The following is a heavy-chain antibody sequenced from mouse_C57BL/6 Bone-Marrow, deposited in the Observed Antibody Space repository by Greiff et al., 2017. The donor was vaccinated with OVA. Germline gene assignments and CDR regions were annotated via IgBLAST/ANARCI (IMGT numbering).Heavy chain of an antibody. Sequence: VQLQQSGPELVKPGASVKISCKASGYTFTDYYMNWVKQSHGQSLEWIGDINPNNGGTSYNQKFKGKATLTVNKFSSTAYMERRSLSSEDSAVYYGARLGYCYGSSSYYFDYWGQGTTLTVSS. CDR2: INPNNGGT. CDR3: ARLGYCYGSSSYYFDY. D-gene: IGHD1-1*01. V-gene: IGHV1-26*01. CDR1: GYTFTDYY. J-gene: IGHJ2*01.